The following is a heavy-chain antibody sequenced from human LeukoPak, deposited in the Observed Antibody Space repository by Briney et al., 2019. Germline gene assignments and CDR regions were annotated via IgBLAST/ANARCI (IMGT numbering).Heavy chain of an antibody. CDR2: IYYAGTT. CDR3: ASQGQYGGVVV. V-gene: IGHV4-59*01. Sequence: KPSENLSLTCTVSGGSITSSYWTWIRQPPGKALEWLGYIYYAGTTSYNPSLQSRVTISVDTSKNQLSLKLNSVTAADTAVYFCASQGQYGGVVVWGKGTTVTVSS. J-gene: IGHJ6*04. CDR1: GGSITSSY. D-gene: IGHD3-16*01.